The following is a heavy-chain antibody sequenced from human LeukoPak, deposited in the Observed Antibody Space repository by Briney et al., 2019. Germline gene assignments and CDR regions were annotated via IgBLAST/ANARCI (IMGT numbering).Heavy chain of an antibody. CDR1: GYTFTSYG. CDR3: ARGGCSGGSCRRGADY. Sequence: ASVKVSCKASGYTFTSYGISWVRQAPGQGLEWMGWISAYNGNTNYAQKLQGRVTMTTDASTSTAYMELRSLRSDDTAVYYCARGGCSGGSCRRGADYWGQGTLVTVSS. V-gene: IGHV1-18*01. D-gene: IGHD2-15*01. J-gene: IGHJ4*02. CDR2: ISAYNGNT.